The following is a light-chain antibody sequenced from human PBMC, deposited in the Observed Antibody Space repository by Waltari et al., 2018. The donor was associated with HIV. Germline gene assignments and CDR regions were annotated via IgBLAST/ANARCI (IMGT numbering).Light chain of an antibody. J-gene: IGLJ3*02. Sequence: SYVMTQSPSVSVAPGQTARITCGGYNIGSKTVHWYQQKPGQAPVLVVYDDIVRPSGIPERFSGSNSGNTATLTISRVEAGDEAGYYCQVWETIGDHRVFGGGTTLTVL. CDR3: QVWETIGDHRV. CDR1: NIGSKT. V-gene: IGLV3-21*02. CDR2: DDI.